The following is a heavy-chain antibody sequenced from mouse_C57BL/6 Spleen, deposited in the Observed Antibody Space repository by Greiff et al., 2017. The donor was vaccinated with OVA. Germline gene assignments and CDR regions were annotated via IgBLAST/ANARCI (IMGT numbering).Heavy chain of an antibody. CDR2: ISSGGSYT. CDR1: GFTFSSYG. Sequence: EVKLEESGGDLVKPGGSLKLSCAASGFTFSSYGMSWVRQTPDKRLEWVATISSGGSYTYYPDSVKGRFTISRDNAKNTLYLQMSSLKSEDTAMYYCARQIYYSDYWGQGTTLTVSS. J-gene: IGHJ2*01. CDR3: ARQIYYSDY. D-gene: IGHD1-1*01. V-gene: IGHV5-6*02.